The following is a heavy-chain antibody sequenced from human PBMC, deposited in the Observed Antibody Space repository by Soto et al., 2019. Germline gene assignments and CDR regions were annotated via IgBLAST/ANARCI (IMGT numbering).Heavy chain of an antibody. D-gene: IGHD3-22*01. CDR2: IYYSGST. CDR3: ARGSPTYYYDSSGYNY. CDR1: GGSISSYY. Sequence: PSETLSLTCTVSGGSISSYYWSWIRQPPGKGLEWIGYIYYSGSTNYSPSLKSRVTISVDTSKNQFSLKLSSVTAADTAVYYCARGSPTYYYDSSGYNYWGQGTLVTVSS. V-gene: IGHV4-59*01. J-gene: IGHJ4*02.